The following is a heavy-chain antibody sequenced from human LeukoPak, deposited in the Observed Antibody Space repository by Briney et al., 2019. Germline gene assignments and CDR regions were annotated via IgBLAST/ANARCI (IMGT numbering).Heavy chain of an antibody. J-gene: IGHJ4*02. CDR1: GFTFSSYA. CDR2: ISYDGSNK. V-gene: IGHV3-30*04. D-gene: IGHD1-14*01. CDR3: TRDRSRAEDD. Sequence: PGGSLRLSCAASGFTFSSYAMHWVRQAPGKGLEWVAVISYDGSNKYYADSVKGRFTISRDNSKNTLYLQMNSLRAEDTAVYYCTRDRSRAEDDWGQGTLVTVSS.